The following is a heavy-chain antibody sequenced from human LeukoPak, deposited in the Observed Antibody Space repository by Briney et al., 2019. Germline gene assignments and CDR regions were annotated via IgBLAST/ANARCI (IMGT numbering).Heavy chain of an antibody. CDR3: ARGYSNPYHFYMDV. J-gene: IGHJ6*03. V-gene: IGHV3-11*01. Sequence: GGSLRLSCTASGFTFRDSDMSWLRQAPGQGLKWLSSFSTSDNATFYADSVKGRFTISRDNAKNSLYLQMNSLRAEDTAVYYCARGYSNPYHFYMDVWGKGTTVTVSS. CDR2: FSTSDNAT. CDR1: GFTFRDSD. D-gene: IGHD6-13*01.